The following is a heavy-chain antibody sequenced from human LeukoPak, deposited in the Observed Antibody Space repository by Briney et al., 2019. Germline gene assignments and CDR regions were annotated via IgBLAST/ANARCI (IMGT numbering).Heavy chain of an antibody. Sequence: GGSLRLSCVASGFSFSSHEMNWVRQAPGKGLEWVSYVSNTERTTRYADSVKGRFTISRDNAEISLSLQMNSLRSEDTAVYYCATYLYATSAFDSWGQGTLVTVSS. V-gene: IGHV3-48*03. CDR2: VSNTERTT. D-gene: IGHD2/OR15-2a*01. CDR1: GFSFSSHE. CDR3: ATYLYATSAFDS. J-gene: IGHJ5*01.